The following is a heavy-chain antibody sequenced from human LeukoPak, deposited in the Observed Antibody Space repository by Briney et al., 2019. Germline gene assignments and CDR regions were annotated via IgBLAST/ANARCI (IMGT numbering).Heavy chain of an antibody. J-gene: IGHJ4*02. CDR3: AKAPYDSSGYYTLSSPFDY. CDR1: GFTFDDYA. V-gene: IGHV3-9*01. CDR2: ISWNSGSI. Sequence: GGSLRLSCAASGFTFDDYAMHWVRQAPGKGLEWVSGISWNSGSIGYADSVKGRFTISRDNAKNSLYLQMNSLRAEDTALYYYAKAPYDSSGYYTLSSPFDYWGQGTLVTVSS. D-gene: IGHD3-22*01.